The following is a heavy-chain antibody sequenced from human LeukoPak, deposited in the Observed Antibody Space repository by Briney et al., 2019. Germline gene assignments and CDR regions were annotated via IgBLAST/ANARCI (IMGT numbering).Heavy chain of an antibody. CDR1: GYTFTNYW. Sequence: GESLKISCKGSGYTFTNYWIHWVRQMPGKGLEWMGIIYPGDSDTRYSPSFQGQVTISADKSISTAYLQWSSLKAAYTAMYYCARTPTTALEDGLDVWGQGTTVTVSS. J-gene: IGHJ6*02. CDR2: IYPGDSDT. V-gene: IGHV5-51*01. CDR3: ARTPTTALEDGLDV. D-gene: IGHD1/OR15-1a*01.